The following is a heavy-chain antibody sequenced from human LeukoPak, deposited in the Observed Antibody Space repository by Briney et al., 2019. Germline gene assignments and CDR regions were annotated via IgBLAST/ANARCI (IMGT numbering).Heavy chain of an antibody. CDR3: AKDPGQLWFERGDY. CDR2: ITDDSKTM. CDR1: GFTFDTYS. V-gene: IGHV3-48*04. D-gene: IGHD5-18*01. Sequence: GGSLRLSCVASGFTFDTYSMNWIRQAPGKGLEWTSYITDDSKTMYYADSVKGRFTISRDNAKNALYLQMNSLRAEDTAVYYCAKDPGQLWFERGDYWGQGTLVTVSS. J-gene: IGHJ4*02.